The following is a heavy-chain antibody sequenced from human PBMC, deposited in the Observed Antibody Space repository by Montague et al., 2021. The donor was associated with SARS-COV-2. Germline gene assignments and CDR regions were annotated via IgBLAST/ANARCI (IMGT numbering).Heavy chain of an antibody. J-gene: IGHJ4*02. CDR3: ARAQNTCFIANCMNSFDI. CDR1: AGSISSHY. CDR2: GYYTDST. D-gene: IGHD1-1*01. Sequence: SETLSLTCTVSAGSISSHYWSWIRQPPGKALEWIWYGYYTDSTKYNPSLKSRVTMSVDTPKNRFSLSLRSLTAADTAVYYYARAQNTCFIANCMNSFDIWGLGAMVTDSS. V-gene: IGHV4-59*11.